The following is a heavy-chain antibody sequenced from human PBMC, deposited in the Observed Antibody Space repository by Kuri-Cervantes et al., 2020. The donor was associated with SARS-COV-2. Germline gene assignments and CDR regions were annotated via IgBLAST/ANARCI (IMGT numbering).Heavy chain of an antibody. V-gene: IGHV4-39*01. D-gene: IGHD3-3*01. J-gene: IGHJ5*02. CDR1: GGSISSSSYY. Sequence: ESLKISCTVSGGSISSSSYYWGWIRQPPGKGLEWIGSIYYSGSTYYNPSLKSRVTISVDTSKSQFSLKLSSVTAADTAVYYRARQMMSSITIFGVVITRNWFDPWGQGTLVTVSS. CDR2: IYYSGST. CDR3: ARQMMSSITIFGVVITRNWFDP.